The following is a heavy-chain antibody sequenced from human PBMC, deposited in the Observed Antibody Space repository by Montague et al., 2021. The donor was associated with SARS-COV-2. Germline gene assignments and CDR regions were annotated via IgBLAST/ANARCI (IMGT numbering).Heavy chain of an antibody. V-gene: IGHV4-34*01. CDR3: ARWDPQTLTMSVLRGKSASDY. D-gene: IGHD4-23*01. CDR1: GGSFSGYY. CDR2: INHSGTT. J-gene: IGHJ4*02. Sequence: SETLSLTCAVYGGSFSGYYWTWIRQSPGKGLEWIAEINHSGTTNYNFNPSLRSRVTISVDTSKSQFSLKLSSVSAADTGVYYCARWDPQTLTMSVLRGKSASDYWGQGTLVTVSS.